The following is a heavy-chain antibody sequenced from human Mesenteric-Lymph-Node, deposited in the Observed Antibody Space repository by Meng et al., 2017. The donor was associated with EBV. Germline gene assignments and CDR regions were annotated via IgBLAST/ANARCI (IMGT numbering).Heavy chain of an antibody. V-gene: IGHV1-2*04. CDR1: VGTFSSYA. Sequence: QGQRVQSGAGVKKPGSSVKVSCKASVGTFSSYAISWVRQAPGQGLEWMGWINPNSGGTNYAQKFQGWVTMTRDTSINTAYMELSRLRSDDTAVYYCARDDYGDLPLDYWGQGTLVTVSS. CDR3: ARDDYGDLPLDY. D-gene: IGHD4-17*01. CDR2: INPNSGGT. J-gene: IGHJ4*02.